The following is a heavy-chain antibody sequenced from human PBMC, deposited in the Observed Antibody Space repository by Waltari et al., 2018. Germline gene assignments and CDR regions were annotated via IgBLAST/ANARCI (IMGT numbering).Heavy chain of an antibody. CDR3: AKLGDYDILTGYHPSSDYYFDY. CDR1: GFTFSSYA. V-gene: IGHV3-23*01. Sequence: EVQLLESGGGLVQPGGSLRLSCAASGFTFSSYAMSWVRQAPGKGLEWVSAISGSGGSTYYADSVKGRFTISRDNSKNTLYLQMNSLRAEDTAVYYCAKLGDYDILTGYHPSSDYYFDYWGQGTLVTVSS. CDR2: ISGSGGST. D-gene: IGHD3-9*01. J-gene: IGHJ4*02.